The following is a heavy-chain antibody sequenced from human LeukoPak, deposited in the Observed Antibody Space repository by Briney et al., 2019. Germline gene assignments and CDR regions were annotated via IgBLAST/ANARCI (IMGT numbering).Heavy chain of an antibody. V-gene: IGHV3-48*04. Sequence: PGGSLTRSCAASGFTFSSYNMNWLRQAPGKGLEWVSYISSSGSTIYYADYVKGRFTISRDNAKNSLYLQMNSLRAEDTAVYYCARDEGKSYDFWSGYYGYYYYGMDVWGQGTTVTVSS. D-gene: IGHD3-3*01. CDR1: GFTFSSYN. CDR3: ARDEGKSYDFWSGYYGYYYYGMDV. CDR2: ISSSGSTI. J-gene: IGHJ6*02.